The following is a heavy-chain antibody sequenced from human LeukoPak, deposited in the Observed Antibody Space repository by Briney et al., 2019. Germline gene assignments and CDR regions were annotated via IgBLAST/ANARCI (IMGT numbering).Heavy chain of an antibody. V-gene: IGHV3-49*04. J-gene: IGHJ4*02. CDR2: TRSKVYGGTT. D-gene: IGHD3-16*01. CDR1: GLSFSDSA. Sequence: GGSLRLSCTFSGLSFSDSAVTWVRQAPGKGLEWIGCTRSKVYGGTTEYAASVKGRITISRDESKSIAYLQMDSLTTEDTAVYFCARGERDFDYWGQGTLVTVSS. CDR3: ARGERDFDY.